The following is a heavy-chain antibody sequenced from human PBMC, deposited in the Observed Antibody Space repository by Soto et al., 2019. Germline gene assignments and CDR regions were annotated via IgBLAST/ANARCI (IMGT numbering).Heavy chain of an antibody. CDR2: IDNSGDGS. Sequence: GGSLRLSCAASGFIFRNHVLNWVRPAPGKGLEWVSAIDNSGDGSFYADSVKGRFIISRDNSNDTVFLHMNNLRLEDTAFYYCAKIPSRGMIFGAGSWGQGTLVTVSS. D-gene: IGHD3-3*01. J-gene: IGHJ5*02. CDR3: AKIPSRGMIFGAGS. V-gene: IGHV3-23*05. CDR1: GFIFRNHV.